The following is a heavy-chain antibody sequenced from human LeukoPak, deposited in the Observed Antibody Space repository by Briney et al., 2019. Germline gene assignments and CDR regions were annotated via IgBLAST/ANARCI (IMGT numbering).Heavy chain of an antibody. V-gene: IGHV1-3*01. Sequence: GASVKVSCKASGYTFTTYAIHWVCQAPGQGLQWMGWISVGDGNTNYSQKFQGRVTLTRDTSASTAYMELTSLISEDTAVYYCARGYSGVVPAAHPDFWGQGTPVTVSS. CDR2: ISVGDGNT. D-gene: IGHD2-2*01. CDR1: GYTFTTYA. J-gene: IGHJ4*02. CDR3: ARGYSGVVPAAHPDF.